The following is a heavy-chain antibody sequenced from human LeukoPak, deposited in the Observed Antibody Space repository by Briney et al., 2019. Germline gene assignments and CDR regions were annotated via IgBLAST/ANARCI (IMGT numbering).Heavy chain of an antibody. J-gene: IGHJ2*01. CDR2: IIPIFGTA. Sequence: GASVKVSCKASGGTFSSYAISWVRQAPGQGLEWMGGIIPIFGTANYAQKFQGRVTITADKSTSTAYMELSSLRSEDTAVYYCAGGAGDYGDYLAYWYFDLWGRGTLVTVSS. V-gene: IGHV1-69*06. CDR3: AGGAGDYGDYLAYWYFDL. CDR1: GGTFSSYA. D-gene: IGHD4-17*01.